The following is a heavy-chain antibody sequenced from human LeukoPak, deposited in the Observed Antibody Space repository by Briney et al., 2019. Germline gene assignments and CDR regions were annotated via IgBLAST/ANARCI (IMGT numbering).Heavy chain of an antibody. CDR1: GYTFTSYA. Sequence: ASVKVSCKASGYTFTSYAMNWVRQAPGRGPEWMGWVNPNSGDTGSPQNFQGRVTITRNSSLNTAYMELSSLTSEDTAVYYCAKSHDYSNYIFEFWGQGTLVTVSS. J-gene: IGHJ4*02. D-gene: IGHD4-11*01. V-gene: IGHV1-8*03. CDR2: VNPNSGDT. CDR3: AKSHDYSNYIFEF.